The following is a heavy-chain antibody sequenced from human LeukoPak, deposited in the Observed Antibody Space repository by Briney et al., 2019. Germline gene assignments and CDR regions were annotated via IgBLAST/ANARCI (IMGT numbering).Heavy chain of an antibody. CDR2: ISYSGST. D-gene: IGHD6-13*01. CDR1: GGSIGSYY. J-gene: IGHJ5*02. CDR3: ARGYSRSWYQAVVYIWLDP. Sequence: SETLSLTCTVSGGSIGSYYWTWIRQPPGKGLEWIGYISYSGSTNYNPSLKSRVTISVDTSKNQFSLNLTSVTAADTAVYYCARGYSRSWYQAVVYIWLDPWGQGTLVTVSS. V-gene: IGHV4-59*01.